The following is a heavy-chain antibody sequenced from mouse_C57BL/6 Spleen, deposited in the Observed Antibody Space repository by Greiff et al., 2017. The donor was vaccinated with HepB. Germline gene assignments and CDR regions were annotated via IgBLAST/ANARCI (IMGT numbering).Heavy chain of an antibody. Sequence: VQLQQSGAELVRPGASVTLSCKASGYTFTDYEMHWVKQTPVHGLEWIGAIDPETGGTAYNQKFKGKAILTADKSSSIAYMELRSLTSEDSAVYYCTRWDDYDGEGAMDYWGQGTSVTVSS. V-gene: IGHV1-15*01. J-gene: IGHJ4*01. D-gene: IGHD2-4*01. CDR2: IDPETGGT. CDR3: TRWDDYDGEGAMDY. CDR1: GYTFTDYE.